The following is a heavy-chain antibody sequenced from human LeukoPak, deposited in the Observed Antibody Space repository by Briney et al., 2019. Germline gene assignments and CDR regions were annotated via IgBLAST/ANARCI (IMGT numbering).Heavy chain of an antibody. CDR3: ARDPDFRVPSYFDY. V-gene: IGHV3-33*08. Sequence: TGGSLRLSCAASGFTFSSYGMHWVRQAPGKGLEWVAVIWYDGSNKYYVDSVKGRFTISRDNSKNTLYLQMNSLRAEDTAVYYCARDPDFRVPSYFDYWGQGTLVTVSS. D-gene: IGHD2-2*01. CDR1: GFTFSSYG. CDR2: IWYDGSNK. J-gene: IGHJ4*02.